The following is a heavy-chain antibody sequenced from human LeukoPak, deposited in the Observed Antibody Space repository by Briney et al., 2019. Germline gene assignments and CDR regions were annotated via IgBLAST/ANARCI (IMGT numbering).Heavy chain of an antibody. D-gene: IGHD5-12*01. CDR2: IRNDRIT. CDR1: GLTFSDAW. Sequence: GESLRLSCVLSGLTFSDAWMSWVRQAPGKGLEWVGRIRNDRITDYAAPVQGRFSISRDNSKNTFYLQMNSLRTEDTGMYFCTWMATIFTVDYWGQGTLVTISS. V-gene: IGHV3-15*01. J-gene: IGHJ4*02. CDR3: TWMATIFTVDY.